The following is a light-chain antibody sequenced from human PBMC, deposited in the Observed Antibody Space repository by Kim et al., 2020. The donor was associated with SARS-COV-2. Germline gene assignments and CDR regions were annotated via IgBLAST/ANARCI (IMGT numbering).Light chain of an antibody. Sequence: DIQMTQSPTTLSASVGDRVTMTCRASQSIGTSLAWYQQKPGKAPKLLIQKASTLEIGVPSRFSGSGSGTEFSLTINSLQHDDFATYYCQQYNRYSQAFGPGTKVDIK. V-gene: IGKV1-5*03. J-gene: IGKJ1*01. CDR2: KAS. CDR3: QQYNRYSQA. CDR1: QSIGTS.